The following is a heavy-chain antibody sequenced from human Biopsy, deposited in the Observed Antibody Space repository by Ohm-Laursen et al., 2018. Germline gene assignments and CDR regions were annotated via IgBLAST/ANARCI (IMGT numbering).Heavy chain of an antibody. Sequence: SETLSLTCAVSGYSVTTDYYWGWIRQPPGKGLEWIGNIYYDGITYYNPSLKSRVAMSVDTSKNQFTLRLTSVTAADTAVYYCARVAGGYAYYYGMDVWGQGTTVIVSS. D-gene: IGHD5-12*01. CDR2: IYYDGIT. CDR3: ARVAGGYAYYYGMDV. CDR1: GYSVTTDYY. V-gene: IGHV4-38-2*01. J-gene: IGHJ6*02.